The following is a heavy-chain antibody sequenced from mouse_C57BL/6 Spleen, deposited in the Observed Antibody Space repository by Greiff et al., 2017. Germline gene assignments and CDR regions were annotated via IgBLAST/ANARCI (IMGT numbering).Heavy chain of an antibody. CDR3: ARIDNWYFDV. V-gene: IGHV5-17*01. CDR1: GFTFSDYG. CDR2: ISSGSSTI. J-gene: IGHJ1*03. Sequence: SGFTFSDYGMHWVRQAPEKGLEWVAYISSGSSTIYYADTVKGRFTISGDNAKNTLFLQMTSLRSEDTAMYYCARIDNWYFDVWGTGTTVTVSS.